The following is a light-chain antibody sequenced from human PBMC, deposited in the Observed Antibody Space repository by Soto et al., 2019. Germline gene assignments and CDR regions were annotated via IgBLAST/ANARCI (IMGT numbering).Light chain of an antibody. Sequence: EIVMTQSPATLSVSPGERATLSCRASQSVSSKLAWYQQRPGQPPRLLIYGTSTRATGIPARFSGSGSGTEFTLTISSLQSEDFAVYYCQQYNNWWTFGQGTKVDIK. CDR2: GTS. J-gene: IGKJ1*01. CDR3: QQYNNWWT. V-gene: IGKV3-15*01. CDR1: QSVSSK.